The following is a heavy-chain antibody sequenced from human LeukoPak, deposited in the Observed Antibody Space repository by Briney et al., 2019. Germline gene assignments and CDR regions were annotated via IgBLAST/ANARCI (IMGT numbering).Heavy chain of an antibody. J-gene: IGHJ5*02. Sequence: PSETLSLTCTVSGGSISSGGYYWSWIRQHPGKGLEWIGYIYYSGSTNYNPSLKSRVTISVDTSKNQFSLKLSSVTAADTAVYYCARDGYYDSSGYYLNWFDPWGQGTLVTVSS. CDR1: GGSISSGGYY. CDR2: IYYSGST. V-gene: IGHV4-61*08. CDR3: ARDGYYDSSGYYLNWFDP. D-gene: IGHD3-22*01.